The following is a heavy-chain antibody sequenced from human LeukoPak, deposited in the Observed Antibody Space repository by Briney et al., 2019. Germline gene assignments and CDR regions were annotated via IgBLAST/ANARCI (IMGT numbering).Heavy chain of an antibody. Sequence: PSETLSLTCAVYGGSFSGYYWSLIRQPPGKGLEWIGEINHSGSTNYNPSLKSRVTIAIDTSKNQFSLKLSSVTAADTAVYYCARGRKYQLLSWFDPWGQGTLVTVSS. CDR1: GGSFSGYY. CDR3: ARGRKYQLLSWFDP. CDR2: INHSGST. J-gene: IGHJ5*02. D-gene: IGHD2-2*01. V-gene: IGHV4-34*01.